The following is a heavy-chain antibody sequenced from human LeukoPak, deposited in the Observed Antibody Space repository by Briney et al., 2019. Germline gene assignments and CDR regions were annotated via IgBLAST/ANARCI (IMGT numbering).Heavy chain of an antibody. J-gene: IGHJ5*02. V-gene: IGHV4-39*07. Sequence: SETLSLTCTVSGGSISSSTYYWGWIRQPPGKGLEWIGSLYYTGSTYYNPSLKSRVTISVDTSKNQFSLKLSSVTAADTAVYFCARDLGRWFDPWGQGTLVTVSS. CDR3: ARDLGRWFDP. CDR1: GGSISSSTYY. D-gene: IGHD7-27*01. CDR2: LYYTGST.